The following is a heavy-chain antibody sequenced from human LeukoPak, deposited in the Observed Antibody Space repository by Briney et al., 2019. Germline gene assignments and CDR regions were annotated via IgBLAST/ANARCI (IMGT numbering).Heavy chain of an antibody. CDR2: IIPIFGTA. Sequence: SVKVSCMASGGTFSIYAISWVRQAPGQGLEWMGGIIPIFGTANYAQKFQGRVTITADESTITAYKELSSRRYEDTAVYYWARGEYDTHFDYWGQGTLVSVSS. CDR3: ARGEYDTHFDY. CDR1: GGTFSIYA. D-gene: IGHD3-22*01. V-gene: IGHV1-69*13. J-gene: IGHJ4*02.